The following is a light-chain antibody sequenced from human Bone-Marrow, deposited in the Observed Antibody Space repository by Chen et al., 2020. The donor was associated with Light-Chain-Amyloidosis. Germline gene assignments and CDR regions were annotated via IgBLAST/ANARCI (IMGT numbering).Light chain of an antibody. CDR3: RSADGGGANEVI. Sequence: SYELTQPPSVSVSPGQTARITCSGDDLPTKYAYGYQQKPGQAPVLVIHRDPERPAWICEGVSGCNSRTTDTLTISWVRAEDETDYHCRSADGGGANEVIFGGGTLLTV. V-gene: IGLV3-25*03. CDR1: DLPTKY. J-gene: IGLJ2*01. CDR2: RDP.